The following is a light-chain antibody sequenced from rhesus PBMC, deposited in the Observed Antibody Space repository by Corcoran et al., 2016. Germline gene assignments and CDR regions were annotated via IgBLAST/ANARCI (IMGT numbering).Light chain of an antibody. V-gene: IGKV3-31*02. Sequence: EIVMTQSPATLSLSPGERATLSCRASQSVSSYLAWYQQKPGQAPRLLIYGASRRATGIPDRFRGSGSGPEFTLTIRSLEPEDFAIYYCEGNSNSWAFDQGTKVEIK. J-gene: IGKJ1*01. CDR1: QSVSSY. CDR2: GAS. CDR3: EGNSNSWA.